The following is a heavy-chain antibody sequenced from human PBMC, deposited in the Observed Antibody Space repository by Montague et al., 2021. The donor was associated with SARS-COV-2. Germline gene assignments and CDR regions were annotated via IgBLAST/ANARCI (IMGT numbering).Heavy chain of an antibody. CDR2: INPADSQT. Sequence: QSVAEVKTSGESLRISCRGSGYDFTRYWISWVRQMPGKGLEWMGRINPADSQTNYSPSFQGQVTISVDKSITTACLQWSSLKPSDTAIYYCARSQHCGSDCYFAYWGQGSLVTVSS. J-gene: IGHJ4*02. D-gene: IGHD2-21*02. V-gene: IGHV5-10-1*01. CDR3: ARSQHCGSDCYFAY. CDR1: GYDFTRYW.